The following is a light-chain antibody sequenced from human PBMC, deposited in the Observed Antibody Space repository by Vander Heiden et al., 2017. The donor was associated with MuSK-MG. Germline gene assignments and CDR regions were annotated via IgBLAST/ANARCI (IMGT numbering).Light chain of an antibody. V-gene: IGKV4-1*01. J-gene: IGKJ1*01. CDR2: WAS. Sequence: DIVMTQSPDPLAGSLGERATINCQSSQSVLFTSDNNNYLAWYQQKPGQPPKLLIYWASTRESGVPDRFSGSGSGTDFTLTISSLQAEDVAVYYCQQYYSTPRTFGQGTRVEIK. CDR3: QQYYSTPRT. CDR1: QSVLFTSDNNNY.